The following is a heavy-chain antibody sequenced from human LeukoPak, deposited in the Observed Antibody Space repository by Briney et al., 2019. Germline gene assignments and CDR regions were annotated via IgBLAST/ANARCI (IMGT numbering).Heavy chain of an antibody. CDR3: ARDGPEYSFDS. V-gene: IGHV3-48*03. CDR2: ISTSGNTI. D-gene: IGHD4-11*01. Sequence: GGSLILSCAASGFSFISYEMNWVRQAPGKGLEWVSCISTSGNTIYYADSVKGRFTVSRDNARNSLFLQLNSLRAEDTAVYYCARDGPEYSFDSWGQGTLVTVSS. CDR1: GFSFISYE. J-gene: IGHJ4*02.